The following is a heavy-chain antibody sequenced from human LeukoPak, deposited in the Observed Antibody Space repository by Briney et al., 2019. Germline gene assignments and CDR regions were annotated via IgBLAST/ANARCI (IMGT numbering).Heavy chain of an antibody. CDR3: ARFREYTYGPFAS. Sequence: GGSLRLSCAASGFSFSSFGMNWVRQAPGKGLEWVAVLSHDGRNKNYADSVKGRFIISRDNSKKTLYLQMNSLRGEDTAAYYCARFREYTYGPFASWGQGTLVTVSS. J-gene: IGHJ4*02. D-gene: IGHD5-18*01. CDR2: LSHDGRNK. CDR1: GFSFSSFG. V-gene: IGHV3-30*04.